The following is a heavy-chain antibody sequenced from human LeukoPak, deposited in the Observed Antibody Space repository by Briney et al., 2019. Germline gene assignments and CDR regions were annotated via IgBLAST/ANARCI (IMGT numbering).Heavy chain of an antibody. D-gene: IGHD2-15*01. CDR2: INSDGSST. V-gene: IGHV3-74*01. Sequence: GGSLRLSCAASGFTFSSYWMHWVRQAPGKGLVWVSRINSDGSSTSYADSVKGRFTISRDNAKNSLYLQMNSLRAEDTAVYYCARGRGRYCSGGSCYIDYWGQGTLVTVSS. CDR1: GFTFSSYW. CDR3: ARGRGRYCSGGSCYIDY. J-gene: IGHJ4*02.